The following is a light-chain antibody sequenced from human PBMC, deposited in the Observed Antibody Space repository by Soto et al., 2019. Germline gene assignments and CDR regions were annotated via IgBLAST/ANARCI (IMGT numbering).Light chain of an antibody. Sequence: EIVLTQSTGTLSLSPGESATLSCRATQSVSPTYIAWYQQKPGQAPRLLIYAASSRATDIPDRFSGSVSGTDFNLAISRMEPEDFAVYWCQHYGTSTRTFGKGTKVESK. CDR2: AAS. J-gene: IGKJ1*01. V-gene: IGKV3-20*01. CDR3: QHYGTSTRT. CDR1: QSVSPTY.